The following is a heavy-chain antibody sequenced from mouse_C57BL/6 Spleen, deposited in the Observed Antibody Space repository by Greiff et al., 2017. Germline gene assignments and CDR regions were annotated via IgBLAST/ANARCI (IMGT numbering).Heavy chain of an antibody. CDR2: INPSSGYT. J-gene: IGHJ4*01. Sequence: VQLQQSGAELAKPGASVKLSCKASGYTFTSYWMHWVKQRPGQGLEWIGYINPSSGYTKYNQKFKGKATLTVDKSSSTAYMQLSSLTSEDSGVEDAMDYWGQGTSVTVSS. V-gene: IGHV1-7*01. CDR1: GYTFTSYW. CDR3: MDY.